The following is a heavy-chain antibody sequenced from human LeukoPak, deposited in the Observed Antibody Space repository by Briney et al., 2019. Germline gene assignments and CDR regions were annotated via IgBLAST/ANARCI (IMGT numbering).Heavy chain of an antibody. Sequence: SETLSLTCTVSGGSISSGSYYWSWIRQPAGKGLEWIGRIYTSGSTNYNPSLKSRVTISVDTSKSQFSLNLNSVTAADTAVYYCARGTGSLFYWGHGILVTVSS. J-gene: IGHJ4*01. V-gene: IGHV4-61*02. D-gene: IGHD3-10*01. CDR3: ARGTGSLFY. CDR2: IYTSGST. CDR1: GGSISSGSYY.